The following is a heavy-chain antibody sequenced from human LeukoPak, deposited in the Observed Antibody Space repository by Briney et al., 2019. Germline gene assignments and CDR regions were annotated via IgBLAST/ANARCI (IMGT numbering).Heavy chain of an antibody. CDR1: GGSFSSSDYY. CDR3: VIARYYYMDV. CDR2: IYYSGTT. V-gene: IGHV4-39*07. J-gene: IGHJ6*03. Sequence: KPSETLSLTCTVSGGSFSSSDYYWGWIRQPPGKGLEWIGSIYYSGTTYYNPSLKSRVTISVDKSKKQFSLKLSSVTAADTAVYYCVIARYYYMDVWGKGTTVTVSS.